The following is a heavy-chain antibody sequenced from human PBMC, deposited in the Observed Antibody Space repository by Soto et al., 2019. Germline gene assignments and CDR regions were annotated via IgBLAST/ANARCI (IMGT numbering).Heavy chain of an antibody. CDR1: GGSISSSSW. V-gene: IGHV4-4*02. CDR2: IYHSGST. D-gene: IGHD3-22*01. J-gene: IGHJ3*02. Sequence: SETLSLTCAVSGGSISSSSWWSWVRQPPGKGLEWIGEIYHSGSTNYNPSLKSRVTISVDKSKNQFSLKLSSVTAADTAVYYCAGTMIVVVTSDAFDIWGQGTMVTVSS. CDR3: AGTMIVVVTSDAFDI.